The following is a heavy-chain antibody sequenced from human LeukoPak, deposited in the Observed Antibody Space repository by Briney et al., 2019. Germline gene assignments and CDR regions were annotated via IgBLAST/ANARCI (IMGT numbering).Heavy chain of an antibody. CDR1: GFPFNNAW. CDR2: ITSSSSFI. CDR3: ARASWYSSGWYEDSPFDY. D-gene: IGHD6-19*01. J-gene: IGHJ4*02. V-gene: IGHV3-21*01. Sequence: GGSLRLSCAASGFPFNNAWMNWVRQAPGKGLEWVSSITSSSSFIYYGDSVKGRFTISRDNAKNSLFLQMNSLRAEDTAVYYCARASWYSSGWYEDSPFDYWGQGTLVTVSS.